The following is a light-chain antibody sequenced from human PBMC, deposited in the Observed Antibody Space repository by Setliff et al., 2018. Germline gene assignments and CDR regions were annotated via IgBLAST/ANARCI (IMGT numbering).Light chain of an antibody. CDR1: QSVSSN. CDR2: EAS. V-gene: IGKV3-15*01. CDR3: QQYNNLWT. J-gene: IGKJ1*01. Sequence: EIVMTQSPAPLSVSPGERATLSCRASQSVSSNLAWYQQKPGQAPRLLIYEASTRATGIPARFSGSGSGTEFTLTISSLQSEDFALYYCQQYNNLWTFGQGAKVDIK.